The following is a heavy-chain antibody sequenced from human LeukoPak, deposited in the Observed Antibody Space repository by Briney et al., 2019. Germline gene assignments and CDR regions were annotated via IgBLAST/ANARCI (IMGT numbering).Heavy chain of an antibody. V-gene: IGHV4-39*01. CDR2: IYYSGTT. CDR1: GGSISSSSYY. J-gene: IGHJ4*02. CDR3: ARGTIAAYFDY. Sequence: PSETPSLTCTVSGGSISSSSYYWGWIRQPPGKGLEWIGSIYYSGTTFYNPSLKSRVTISVDTSKNQFSLKLSSVTAADTAVYYCARGTIAAYFDYWGQGTLVTVSS. D-gene: IGHD6-13*01.